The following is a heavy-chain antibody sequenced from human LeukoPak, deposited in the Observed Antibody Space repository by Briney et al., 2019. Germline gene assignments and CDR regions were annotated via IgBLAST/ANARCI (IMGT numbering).Heavy chain of an antibody. D-gene: IGHD2-21*02. CDR1: DDSITMYY. J-gene: IGHJ4*02. CDR2: IYYSGST. V-gene: IGHV4-59*01. Sequence: SETLSLTCSVSDDSITMYYWSWIRQPPGKGLEWIGDIYYSGSTNYNPSLKSRVTISVDTSKNQFSLKLSSVTAADTAVYYCASQPAYCGGDCYSDYWGQGTLVTVSS. CDR3: ASQPAYCGGDCYSDY.